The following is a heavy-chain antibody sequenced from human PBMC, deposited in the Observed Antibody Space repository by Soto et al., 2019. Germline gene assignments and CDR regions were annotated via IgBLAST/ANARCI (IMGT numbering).Heavy chain of an antibody. CDR3: TKDKVPGYCSGGSCYSEASDI. D-gene: IGHD2-15*01. Sequence: EVQLLESGGGLVQPGGSLRLSCAASGFTFSSYAMSWVRQAPGKGLEWVSAISGSGGSTYYADSVKGRFTISRDNSKNTMYLQMNSLRAEDTAVYYCTKDKVPGYCSGGSCYSEASDIWGQGTMVTASS. CDR2: ISGSGGST. J-gene: IGHJ3*02. V-gene: IGHV3-23*01. CDR1: GFTFSSYA.